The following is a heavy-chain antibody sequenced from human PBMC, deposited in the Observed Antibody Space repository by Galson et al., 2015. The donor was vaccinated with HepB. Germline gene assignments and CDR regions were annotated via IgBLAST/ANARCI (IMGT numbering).Heavy chain of an antibody. CDR2: IWYDGSNK. J-gene: IGHJ4*02. Sequence: SLRLSCAASGFTFSSYGMHWVRQAPGKGLEWVAVIWYDGSNKYYADSVKGRFTISRDNSKNTLYLQMNSLRAEDTAVYYCAREDSAFRYCSGGSCPYYFDYWGQGTLVTVSS. CDR1: GFTFSSYG. CDR3: AREDSAFRYCSGGSCPYYFDY. V-gene: IGHV3-33*01. D-gene: IGHD2-15*01.